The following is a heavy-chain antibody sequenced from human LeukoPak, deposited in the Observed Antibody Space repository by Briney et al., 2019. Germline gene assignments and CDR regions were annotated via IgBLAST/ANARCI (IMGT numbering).Heavy chain of an antibody. D-gene: IGHD3-16*01. CDR2: ISDTGGRT. V-gene: IGHV3-23*01. CDR3: ATRGVVIRVMLVGFHKEAYYFDS. Sequence: GGSLRLSCAVSGITLSNYGMSWVRQAPGKGLEWVADISDTGGRTNYADSVKGRFTISRDNPKNTLYLQMNSLRAEDTAVYFCATRGVVIRVMLVGFHKEAYYFDSWGQGALVTVSS. J-gene: IGHJ4*02. CDR1: GITLSNYG.